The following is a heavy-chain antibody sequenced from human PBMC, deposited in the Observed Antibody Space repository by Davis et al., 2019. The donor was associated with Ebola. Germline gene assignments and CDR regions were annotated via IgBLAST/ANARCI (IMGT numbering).Heavy chain of an antibody. CDR3: AKDMNHIVVVISMSDAFDI. CDR2: INWNSGIV. V-gene: IGHV3-9*01. D-gene: IGHD2-21*01. J-gene: IGHJ3*02. Sequence: PGGSLRLSCAASGFRFSDYAMHWVRQTPGKGLEWVSGINWNSGIVGYGDSVRGRFTISRDNAKNSLYLQMNSLRAEDTALYYCAKDMNHIVVVISMSDAFDIWGQGTMVTVSS. CDR1: GFRFSDYA.